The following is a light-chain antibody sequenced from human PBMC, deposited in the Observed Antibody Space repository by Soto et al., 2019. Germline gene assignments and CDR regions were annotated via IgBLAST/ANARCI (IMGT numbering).Light chain of an antibody. J-gene: IGKJ1*01. Sequence: DIQMTQSKSSLSASVGDTVTITCRASQSITNYLTWFQQEPGKAPSLLIFAADNLQDGVPSRFSGSGSGRDFSLTISSLQPEDFAPYYCQLTYVMPWPFCQGANVAI. V-gene: IGKV1-39*01. CDR2: AAD. CDR1: QSITNY. CDR3: QLTYVMPWP.